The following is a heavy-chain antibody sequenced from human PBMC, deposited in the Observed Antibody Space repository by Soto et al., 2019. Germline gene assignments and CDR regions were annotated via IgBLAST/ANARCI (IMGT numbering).Heavy chain of an antibody. V-gene: IGHV3-48*03. CDR1: GFTFSSSE. D-gene: IGHD1-26*01. Sequence: EVQLVESGGGLVQPGGSLRLSCAVSGFTFSSSEMYWVRQAPGKGLEWISYIHPSGQPIFYADSVKGRFTISRDNANNSLFPPMNSRRAKDTAVYYCARRASRWGQGTMVTVSS. J-gene: IGHJ3*01. CDR2: IHPSGQPI. CDR3: ARRASR.